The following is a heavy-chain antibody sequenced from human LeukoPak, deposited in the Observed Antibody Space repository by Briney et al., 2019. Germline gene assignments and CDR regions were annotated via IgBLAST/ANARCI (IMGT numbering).Heavy chain of an antibody. CDR1: GGTFSSYA. V-gene: IGHV1-69*06. CDR2: IIPIFGTA. D-gene: IGHD3-10*01. J-gene: IGHJ4*02. CDR3: ARSSYYGSGSYYAADY. Sequence: SVKVSCKASGGTFSSYAISWVRQAPGQGLEWMGGIIPIFGTANYAQKFQGRVTITADKSTSTAYMELSSLRSEDTAVYYCARSSYYGSGSYYAADYWGQGTLVTVSS.